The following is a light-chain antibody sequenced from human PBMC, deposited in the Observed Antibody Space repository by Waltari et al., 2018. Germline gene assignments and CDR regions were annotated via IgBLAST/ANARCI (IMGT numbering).Light chain of an antibody. CDR3: QSYDSSPSLI. CDR2: GNS. Sequence: QSVRMQPPSVSGAQGQRLTISCTGCSSHIGAGYDVHWYQQLPGTAPKLLIYGNSHRPSGVPDRFSASKSGPSASLDIAGLQAEDEADYYCQSYDSSPSLIFGGGTRLTVL. V-gene: IGLV1-40*01. J-gene: IGLJ2*01. CDR1: SSHIGAGYD.